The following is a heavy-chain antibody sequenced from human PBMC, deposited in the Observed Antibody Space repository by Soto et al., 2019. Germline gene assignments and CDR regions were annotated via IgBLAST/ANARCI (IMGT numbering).Heavy chain of an antibody. CDR3: AFLFEGGFGAGN. Sequence: QVQLQESGPGLVKPSETLSLTCTVSGASVNNRIFHWSWIRQPPGRGLEWIGQVQYGANTADFASSSLKSRLTLSIDASKNQFSLILTSVTAADTAIYYCAFLFEGGFGAGNWGQGTLVTVSS. CDR2: VQYGANT. D-gene: IGHD3-10*01. V-gene: IGHV4-61*01. J-gene: IGHJ4*02. CDR1: GASVNNRIFH.